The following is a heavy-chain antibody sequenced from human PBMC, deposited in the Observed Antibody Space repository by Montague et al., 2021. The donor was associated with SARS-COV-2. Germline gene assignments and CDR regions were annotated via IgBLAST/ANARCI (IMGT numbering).Heavy chain of an antibody. Sequence: SLSLSFSASGFPFSGYEMNWVRQAPGKGLEWVSYISSSGSTIYYADSVKGRFTISRDNAKNSLYLQMNSLRAEDTAVYYCAREKARITIFGAPRGYMDVWGKGTTVTVSS. CDR3: AREKARITIFGAPRGYMDV. J-gene: IGHJ6*03. D-gene: IGHD3-3*01. V-gene: IGHV3-48*03. CDR1: GFPFSGYE. CDR2: ISSSGSTI.